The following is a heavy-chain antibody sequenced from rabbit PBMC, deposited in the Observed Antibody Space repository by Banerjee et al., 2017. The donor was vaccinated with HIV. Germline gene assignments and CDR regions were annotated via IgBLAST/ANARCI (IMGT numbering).Heavy chain of an antibody. V-gene: IGHV1S45*01. CDR3: ARDLAGAIGWNFNL. J-gene: IGHJ4*01. D-gene: IGHD4-1*01. CDR1: GVSFSGESF. Sequence: QEQLEESGGDLVKPGASLTLTCIASGVSFSGESFSGDSYMCWVRQAPGKGLEWIACINAVTGKAVYASWAKGRFTISRVSWTTATLQMTSVTAADTASYFCARDLAGAIGWNFNLWGPGTLVTVS. CDR2: INAVTGKA.